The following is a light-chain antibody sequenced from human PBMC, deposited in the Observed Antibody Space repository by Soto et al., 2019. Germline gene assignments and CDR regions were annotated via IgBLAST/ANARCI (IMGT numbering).Light chain of an antibody. Sequence: DTQMTQSPSSLSASVGDRVTITCRASQSIGRFLNWYQQKPGKAPKFLIYAATSLQSGVPSRFSGSGSATDFTVSVSSVQPEDFATYYCRQSYSIHDTFGQGTKLEIK. V-gene: IGKV1-39*01. CDR3: RQSYSIHDT. J-gene: IGKJ2*01. CDR1: QSIGRF. CDR2: AAT.